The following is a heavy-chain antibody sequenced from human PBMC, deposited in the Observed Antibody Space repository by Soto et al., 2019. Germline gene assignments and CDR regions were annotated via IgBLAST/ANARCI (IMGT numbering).Heavy chain of an antibody. CDR3: AREGLRDYVWGSYRSDY. V-gene: IGHV1-18*01. CDR1: GYTFTSYG. D-gene: IGHD3-16*02. J-gene: IGHJ4*02. CDR2: ISAYNGNT. Sequence: ASVKVSCKASGYTFTSYGISWVRQAPGQGLEWMGWISAYNGNTNYAQKLQGRVTMTTDTSTSTAYMELRSLRSDDTAVYYCAREGLRDYVWGSYRSDYWGQGTLVTVSS.